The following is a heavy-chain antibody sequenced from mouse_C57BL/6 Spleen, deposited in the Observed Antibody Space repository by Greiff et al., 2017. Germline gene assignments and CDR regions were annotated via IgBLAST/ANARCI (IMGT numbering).Heavy chain of an antibody. CDR3: ARSGNNYYFDY. CDR2: IYPGDGDT. Sequence: VQLQQSGAELVKPGASVKISCKASGYAFSSYWMNWVKQRPGKGLEWIGQIYPGDGDTNYNGKFKGKATLTADKSSSTAYMQLSSLTSEDSAVYFCARSGNNYYFDYWGQGTTLTVSS. D-gene: IGHD2-1*01. CDR1: GYAFSSYW. J-gene: IGHJ2*01. V-gene: IGHV1-80*01.